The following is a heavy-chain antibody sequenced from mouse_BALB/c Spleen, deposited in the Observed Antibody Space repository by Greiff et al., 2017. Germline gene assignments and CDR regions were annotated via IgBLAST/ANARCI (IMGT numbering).Heavy chain of an antibody. D-gene: IGHD4-1*01. CDR3: ARGLTGTYYFDY. J-gene: IGHJ2*01. CDR1: GFTFSSFG. CDR2: ISSGSSTI. Sequence: EVQLVESGGGLVQPGGSRKLSCAASGFTFSSFGMHWVRQAPEKGLEWVAYISSGSSTIYYADTVKGRFTISRDNPKNTLFLQMTSLRSEDTAMYYCARGLTGTYYFDYWGQGTTLTVSS. V-gene: IGHV5-17*02.